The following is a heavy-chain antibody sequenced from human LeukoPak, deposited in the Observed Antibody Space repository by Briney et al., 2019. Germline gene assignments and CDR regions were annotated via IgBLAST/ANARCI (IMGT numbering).Heavy chain of an antibody. CDR1: GFTFSSYE. CDR2: ITSGGSGI. CDR3: AREKDYTRDAFDI. J-gene: IGHJ3*02. D-gene: IGHD4-11*01. V-gene: IGHV3-48*03. Sequence: GGSLRISCAASGFTFSSYEMDWVRQAPGKGLEWISSITSGGSGIKYADSMKGRVTISRDNAMNSLYLQMNGLRVEDTAVYYCAREKDYTRDAFDIWGQGTVVTVSS.